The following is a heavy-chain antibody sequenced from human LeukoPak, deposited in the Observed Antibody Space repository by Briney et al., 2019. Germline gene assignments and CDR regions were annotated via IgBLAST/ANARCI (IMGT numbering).Heavy chain of an antibody. J-gene: IGHJ4*02. CDR2: IYYSGST. CDR1: GGPISSSSYY. V-gene: IGHV4-39*07. D-gene: IGHD3-10*01. Sequence: SETLSLTCTVSGGPISSSSYYWGWIRQPPGKGLEWIGSIYYSGSTYYNPSLKSRVTISVDTSKNQFSLKLSSVTAVDTAVYYCARSNAWFGELLYYFDYWGQGTLVTVSS. CDR3: ARSNAWFGELLYYFDY.